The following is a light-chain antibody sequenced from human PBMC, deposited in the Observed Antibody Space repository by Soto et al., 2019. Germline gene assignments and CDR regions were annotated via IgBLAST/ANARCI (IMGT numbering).Light chain of an antibody. V-gene: IGKV1-5*03. J-gene: IGKJ1*01. Sequence: DVQMTQSPSTLSASIGDRITITCRASQSISSWLAWYQQKPGKAPKLLIYKASSLEGGVPSRFSGSGSGTEFTLTISSLQPDDFATYYCQQYDTYSTFGQGTKEEIK. CDR1: QSISSW. CDR3: QQYDTYST. CDR2: KAS.